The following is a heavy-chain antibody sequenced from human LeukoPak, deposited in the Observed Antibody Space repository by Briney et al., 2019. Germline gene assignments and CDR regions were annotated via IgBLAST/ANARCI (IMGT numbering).Heavy chain of an antibody. D-gene: IGHD1-26*01. CDR1: GDSVSSNSAA. V-gene: IGHV6-1*01. J-gene: IGHJ4*02. CDR3: ARDPVGGSTIFDY. Sequence: SQTLSLTCAISGDSVSSNSAAWNWIRQSPSRGLEWLGRTYYRSKWYYDFAVAVKSRISINPDTSKNQFSLQLSSVTPEDTAVYYCARDPVGGSTIFDYWGQGTLVTVSS. CDR2: TYYRSKWYY.